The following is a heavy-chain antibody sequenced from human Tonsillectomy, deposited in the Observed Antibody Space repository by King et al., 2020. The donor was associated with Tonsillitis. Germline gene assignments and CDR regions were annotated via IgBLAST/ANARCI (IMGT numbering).Heavy chain of an antibody. CDR3: ARDRGSWVLDIDY. CDR2: ISYDGTNK. Sequence: VQLVESGGGVVQPGRSLRLSCAASGFTFRNYAMQGVRQAPGKGREWVAIISYDGTNKFYADSVKGRFTISRDSSKNTLYLQMNSLRAEDTAVFYCARDRGSWVLDIDYWGQGTLVTVSS. D-gene: IGHD1-26*01. V-gene: IGHV3-30*04. CDR1: GFTFRNYA. J-gene: IGHJ4*02.